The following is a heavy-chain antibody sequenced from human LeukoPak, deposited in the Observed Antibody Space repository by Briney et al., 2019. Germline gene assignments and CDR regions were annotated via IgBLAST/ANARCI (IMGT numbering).Heavy chain of an antibody. V-gene: IGHV4-38-2*02. Sequence: SETLSLTCTASGYTISSGYYWWWIRQPPGKGLEWIGSNNHSGSTYYNPSLKSRVTISVDTSKNQFSLKLSSVTAADTAVYYCARGFPIFGVVTSPNWFDPWGQGTLVTVSS. CDR1: GYTISSGYY. J-gene: IGHJ5*02. CDR3: ARGFPIFGVVTSPNWFDP. D-gene: IGHD3-3*01. CDR2: NNHSGST.